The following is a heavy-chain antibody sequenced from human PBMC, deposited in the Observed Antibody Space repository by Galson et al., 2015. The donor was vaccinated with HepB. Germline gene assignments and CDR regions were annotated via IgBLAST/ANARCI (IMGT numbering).Heavy chain of an antibody. Sequence: QSGAEVKKPGASVTVSCKASGYTFTSYGISWVRQAPGQGLEWMGWISAYDGNTSYAQKHQGRVTMTTDTSTSTAYMELRSLRSDDTAVYYCARENIVVVPAATARVMDYYCGMDVWGQGTTVTVSS. CDR3: ARENIVVVPAATARVMDYYCGMDV. J-gene: IGHJ6*02. CDR2: ISAYDGNT. D-gene: IGHD2-2*01. CDR1: GYTFTSYG. V-gene: IGHV1-18*04.